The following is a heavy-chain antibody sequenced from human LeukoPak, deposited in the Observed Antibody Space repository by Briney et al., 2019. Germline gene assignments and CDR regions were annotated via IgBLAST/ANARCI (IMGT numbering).Heavy chain of an antibody. V-gene: IGHV3-30*02. D-gene: IGHD5-18*01. CDR3: AKGWDVDTAIDY. CDR2: IQYDGSNE. CDR1: GFTFSNYG. J-gene: IGHJ4*02. Sequence: GGSLRLSCAASGFTFSNYGMHWVRQAPGKGLEWVAYIQYDGSNEQYADSVKGRFSISRDSSKNILYLQMNSLRAEDTAVYYCAKGWDVDTAIDYWGQGTLVTVSS.